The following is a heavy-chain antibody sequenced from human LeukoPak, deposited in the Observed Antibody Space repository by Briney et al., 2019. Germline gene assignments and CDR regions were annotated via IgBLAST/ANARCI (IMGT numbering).Heavy chain of an antibody. D-gene: IGHD3-22*01. CDR2: INPNSGGT. Sequence: ASVKVSCKASGYTFTGYYMHWVRRAPGQGLEWMGWINPNSGGTNYAQKFQGRVTMTRDTSISTAYMELSRLRSDDTAVYYCARDNTYYYDSSGYYYVWWGQGTLVTVSS. V-gene: IGHV1-2*02. CDR1: GYTFTGYY. J-gene: IGHJ4*02. CDR3: ARDNTYYYDSSGYYYVW.